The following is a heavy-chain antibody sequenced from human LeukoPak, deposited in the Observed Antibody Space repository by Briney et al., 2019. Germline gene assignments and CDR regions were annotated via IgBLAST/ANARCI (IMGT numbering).Heavy chain of an antibody. CDR1: GYTFTSYY. D-gene: IGHD3-10*01. J-gene: IGHJ6*03. V-gene: IGHV1-46*03. CDR2: INPSGGST. CDR3: ATYYYGSGSYYKTDYYYYYMDV. Sequence: ASVKVSCKASGYTFTSYYMHWVRQAPGQGLEWMGIINPSGGSTSYAQKFQGRVTMTRDMSTSTVYMELSSLRSEDTAVYYCATYYYGSGSYYKTDYYYYYMDVWGKGTTVTVSS.